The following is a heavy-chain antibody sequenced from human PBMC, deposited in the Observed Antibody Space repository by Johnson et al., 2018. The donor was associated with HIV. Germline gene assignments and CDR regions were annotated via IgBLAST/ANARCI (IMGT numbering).Heavy chain of an antibody. J-gene: IGHJ3*02. D-gene: IGHD2-2*01. CDR3: ARDGGIGSTREDAFDI. CDR1: GFTFSSYA. CDR2: ISYDGRNK. Sequence: QVQLVESGGGVVQPGRSLRLSCAASGFTFSSYAMHWVRQAPGKGLEWVAVISYDGRNKYYADSVKGRFTISRDNSKNTLYLQMNSLRAEDTAVYYCARDGGIGSTREDAFDIWGQGTMVIVSS. V-gene: IGHV3-30*04.